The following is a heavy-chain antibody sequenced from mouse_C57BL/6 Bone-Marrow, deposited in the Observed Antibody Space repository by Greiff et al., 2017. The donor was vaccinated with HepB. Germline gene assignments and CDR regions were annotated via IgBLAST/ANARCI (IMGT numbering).Heavy chain of an antibody. CDR3: ARDVVYAMDY. CDR1: GFTFSSYA. Sequence: EVQRVESGGGLVKPGGSLKLSCAASGFTFSSYAMSWVRQTPEKRLEWVATISDGGSYTYYPDNVKGRVTISRDNAKNNLYLQMSHLKSEDTAMYYCARDVVYAMDYWGQGTSVTVSS. V-gene: IGHV5-4*01. D-gene: IGHD1-1*02. CDR2: ISDGGSYT. J-gene: IGHJ4*01.